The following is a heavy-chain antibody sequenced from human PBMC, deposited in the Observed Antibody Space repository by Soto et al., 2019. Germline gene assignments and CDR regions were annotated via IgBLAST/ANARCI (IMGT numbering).Heavy chain of an antibody. Sequence: GGSLRLSCAASGFTCSRYDMHWVRQAAGKGLEWVSAIGTAGDTYYPGSVRGRFTISRENAKNSLYLQMNSLRAGDTAVYYCARGEVGAAHFDYWGLGTLVTVSS. V-gene: IGHV3-13*01. CDR1: GFTCSRYD. J-gene: IGHJ4*02. CDR2: IGTAGDT. D-gene: IGHD2-15*01. CDR3: ARGEVGAAHFDY.